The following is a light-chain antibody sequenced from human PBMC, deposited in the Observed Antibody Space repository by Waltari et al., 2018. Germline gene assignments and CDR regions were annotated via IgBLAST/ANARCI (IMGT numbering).Light chain of an antibody. CDR1: QGGTSL. V-gene: IGKV1-39*01. CDR2: NTS. Sequence: DIQLTQSPSSLSASVGERVTIACRPSQGGTSLLNWYQQKPGRAPKLLISNTSTLQNGVPSRFSGSGSGTDFTLTITSLHPEDFASYSCQQTFITPWTFGPGTKVDI. J-gene: IGKJ1*01. CDR3: QQTFITPWT.